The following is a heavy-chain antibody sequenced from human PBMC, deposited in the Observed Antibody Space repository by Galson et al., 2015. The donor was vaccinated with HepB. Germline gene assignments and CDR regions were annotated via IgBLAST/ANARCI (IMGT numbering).Heavy chain of an antibody. CDR2: IKSEAEGGAT. V-gene: IGHV3-15*07. CDR3: TTDGRRGYDHFDH. CDR1: GFSFSRDW. J-gene: IGHJ4*02. Sequence: SLRLSCAASGFSFSRDWMNWVRQAPGKGLEWVGRIKSEAEGGATDYAAPVNGRFTISRDDSKNTLYLQMGSLKTEDTAVYYCTTDGRRGYDHFDHWGQGARVTVSS. D-gene: IGHD5-12*01.